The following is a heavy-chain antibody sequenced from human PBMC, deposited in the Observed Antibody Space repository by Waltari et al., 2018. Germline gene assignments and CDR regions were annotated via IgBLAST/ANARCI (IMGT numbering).Heavy chain of an antibody. D-gene: IGHD3-3*01. CDR3: ARDGSGVAGWVSMF. Sequence: QVQLQESGPGLVKPSETLSLPCGVSGFSISNGYYWGWIRQPPGKGLELIGIIHHSGSTYYDPALKTRVTISVDTSKNQFSLKLKSVTAADTAVYFCARDGSGVAGWVSMFWGQGTLVTVSS. V-gene: IGHV4-38-2*02. CDR1: GFSISNGYY. CDR2: IHHSGST. J-gene: IGHJ4*02.